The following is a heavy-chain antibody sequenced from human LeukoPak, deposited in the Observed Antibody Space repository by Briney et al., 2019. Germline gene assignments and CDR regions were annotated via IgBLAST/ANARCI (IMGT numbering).Heavy chain of an antibody. V-gene: IGHV3-21*04. CDR1: GFTFSSYS. D-gene: IGHD2-2*01. Sequence: GGSLRLSCAASGFTFSSYSMNWVRQAPGKGLEWVSSISSSSSYIYYADSVKGRFTISRDNAKNSLYLQMNSLRAEDTAVYYCARHFEMGSTPEGYWGQGTLVTVSS. CDR3: ARHFEMGSTPEGY. CDR2: ISSSSSYI. J-gene: IGHJ4*02.